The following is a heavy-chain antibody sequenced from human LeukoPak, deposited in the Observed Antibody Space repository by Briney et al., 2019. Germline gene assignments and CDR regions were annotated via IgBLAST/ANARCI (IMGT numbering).Heavy chain of an antibody. CDR2: NSSSSSYT. CDR3: SRGRGSGSYNWFDP. V-gene: IGHV3-11*06. J-gene: IGHJ5*02. CDR1: GLTSSYYY. Sequence: KPGGSLRLSCAASGLTSSYYYMRWIRQAPGKGLEWDSYNSSSSSYTNYADSVKGRFTISRDNAKNSLYLQMNSLRAEDKAVFYCSRGRGSGSYNWFDPWGQGTLVTVSS. D-gene: IGHD3-10*01.